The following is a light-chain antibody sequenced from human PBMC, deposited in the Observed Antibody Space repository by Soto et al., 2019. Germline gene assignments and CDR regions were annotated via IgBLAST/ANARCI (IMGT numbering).Light chain of an antibody. CDR1: QSVRSNY. CDR3: QQYGSSPLT. J-gene: IGKJ4*01. Sequence: EIVLTQSPDTLSLSPGEKATISCRASQSVRSNYLAWYQQKPVQAPRFLIYDASSRATGIPDRFSGSGSGTDFTLTISRLEPEDFAVYYCQQYGSSPLTFGGGTKVDIK. CDR2: DAS. V-gene: IGKV3-20*01.